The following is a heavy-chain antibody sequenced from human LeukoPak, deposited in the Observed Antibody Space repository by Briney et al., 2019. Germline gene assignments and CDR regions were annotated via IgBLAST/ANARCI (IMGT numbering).Heavy chain of an antibody. J-gene: IGHJ4*02. D-gene: IGHD4-17*01. Sequence: GGSLRLSCAASGFTFSSYWMSWVRQAPGKGLEWVANIKQDGSEKYYVDSVKGRFTISRDNAKNSLYLQMNSLRADDTAVYHCARDEADYDDYVGYWGQGTLVTVSS. CDR2: IKQDGSEK. CDR1: GFTFSSYW. V-gene: IGHV3-7*01. CDR3: ARDEADYDDYVGY.